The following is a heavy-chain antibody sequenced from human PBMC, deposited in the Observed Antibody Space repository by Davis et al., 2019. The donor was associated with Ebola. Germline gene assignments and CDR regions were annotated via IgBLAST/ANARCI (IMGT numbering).Heavy chain of an antibody. CDR3: AREGRFLEYRWFDP. D-gene: IGHD3-3*01. Sequence: GGSLRLSCAASGFTFSSYAMSWVRQAPGKGLEWVSAISGSGGSTYYADSVKGRFTISRDNAKNSLYLQMNSLRAEDTAVYYCAREGRFLEYRWFDPWGQGTLVTVSS. J-gene: IGHJ5*02. V-gene: IGHV3-23*01. CDR2: ISGSGGST. CDR1: GFTFSSYA.